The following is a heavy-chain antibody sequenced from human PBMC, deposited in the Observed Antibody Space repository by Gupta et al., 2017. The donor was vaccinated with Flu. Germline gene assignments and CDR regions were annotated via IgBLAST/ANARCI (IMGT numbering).Heavy chain of an antibody. CDR1: INTNSHY. CDR2: VSYSGTT. V-gene: IGHV4-39*01. D-gene: IGHD6-25*01. CDR3: ASRSGRYFVVDI. J-gene: IGHJ3*02. Sequence: INTNSHYWGWIRQSPEKGLEWIGSVSYSGTTFYKTSLKRRVTVSLDTSKKQFSLKLNSVTAADTALYYCASRSGRYFVVDIWGQGTTVTVSS.